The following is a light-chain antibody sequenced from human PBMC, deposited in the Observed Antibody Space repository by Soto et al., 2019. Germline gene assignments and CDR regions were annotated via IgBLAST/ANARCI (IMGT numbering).Light chain of an antibody. V-gene: IGKV1-5*01. CDR1: QSIGRF. CDR2: DAS. CDR3: QQCYMGWT. J-gene: IGKJ1*01. Sequence: SQMTQSHSTLTASVGDRVTITCRASQSIGRFLAWYQHQPGKAPKLLIYDASTLESGVPSRFSGTGSGTEFTFSSTILQPEDFGTYYCQQCYMGWTFGQGTKVDNK.